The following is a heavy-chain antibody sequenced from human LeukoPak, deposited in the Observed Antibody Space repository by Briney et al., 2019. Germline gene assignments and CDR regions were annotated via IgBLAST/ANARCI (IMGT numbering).Heavy chain of an antibody. Sequence: SETLSLTCAVYGGSFSGYYWSWIRQPPGKGLEWIGEINHSGSTNYNPSLKGRVTISVDTSKNQFSLKLSSVTAADTAVYYCARGGGAMVGAAAGRDYWGQGTLVTVSS. J-gene: IGHJ4*02. V-gene: IGHV4-34*01. D-gene: IGHD6-13*01. CDR1: GGSFSGYY. CDR3: ARGGGAMVGAAAGRDY. CDR2: INHSGST.